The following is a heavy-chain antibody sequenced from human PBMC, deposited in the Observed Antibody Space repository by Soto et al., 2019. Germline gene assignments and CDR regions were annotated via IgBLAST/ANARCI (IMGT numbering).Heavy chain of an antibody. Sequence: QVQLVQSGAEVKKPGSSVKVSCKASGGTFDSHTITWVRQAPGQGLEWMGRIIPVFNTAKYAQKFQGRVTITADASTSTTYMELSSLRSEDTAVYYCARYNYGYQNWFDPWGQGTLVAVSS. CDR3: ARYNYGYQNWFDP. J-gene: IGHJ5*02. CDR1: GGTFDSHT. D-gene: IGHD5-18*01. CDR2: IIPVFNTA. V-gene: IGHV1-69*01.